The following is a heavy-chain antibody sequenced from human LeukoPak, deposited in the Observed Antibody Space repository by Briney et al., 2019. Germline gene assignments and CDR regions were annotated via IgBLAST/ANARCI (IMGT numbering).Heavy chain of an antibody. Sequence: ASVKVSSKASGYTFTSYGIRWVRQAPGQELEWMGWISAYNGNTNYAQKLQGRVTMTTDTSTSTGYMELRSLRSDDTAVYYCASIDSGSYYPSAYWGQGTLVTVSS. V-gene: IGHV1-18*01. D-gene: IGHD1-26*01. CDR1: GYTFTSYG. J-gene: IGHJ4*02. CDR3: ASIDSGSYYPSAY. CDR2: ISAYNGNT.